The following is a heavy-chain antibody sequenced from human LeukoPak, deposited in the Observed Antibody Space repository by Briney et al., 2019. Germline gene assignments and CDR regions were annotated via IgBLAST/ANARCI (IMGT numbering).Heavy chain of an antibody. CDR1: GGSISSGGYY. CDR3: ARGIPYYYDSSGSYFDY. D-gene: IGHD3-22*01. CDR2: IYYSGNT. Sequence: PSETLSLTCTVSGGSISSGGYYWSWIRQHPGKGLEWIGYIYYSGNTYYNPSLKSRVTISVDTSKNQFSLKLSSVTAADTAVYYCARGIPYYYDSSGSYFDYWGQGTLVTVSS. J-gene: IGHJ4*02. V-gene: IGHV4-31*03.